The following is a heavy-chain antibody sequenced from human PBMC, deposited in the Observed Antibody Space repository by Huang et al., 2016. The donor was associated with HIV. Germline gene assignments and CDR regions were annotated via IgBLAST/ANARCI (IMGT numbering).Heavy chain of an antibody. CDR1: GDFISSTNYY. D-gene: IGHD6-13*01. J-gene: IGHJ4*02. CDR3: ASQHIGAAATWF. Sequence: QLQLQESGPGQVKPSETLSLTCTVSGDFISSTNYYWCWIRQSPGKGREWVGSVYQSGSTNYNPSLKSRVTLSVDSSRNQFSLRLNSVTAADTAVYYCASQHIGAAATWFWGRGTQVAVSS. V-gene: IGHV4-39*01. CDR2: VYQSGST.